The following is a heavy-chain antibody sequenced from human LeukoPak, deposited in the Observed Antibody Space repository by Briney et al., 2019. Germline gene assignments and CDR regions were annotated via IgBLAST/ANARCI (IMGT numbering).Heavy chain of an antibody. CDR1: GYTFTSYG. CDR2: ISAYNGNT. CDR3: ARDQAGPYYYGSGSPYGMDV. Sequence: SVKVSCKASGYTFTSYGISWVRQAPGQGLEWMGWISAYNGNTNYAQKLQGRVTMTTDTSTSTAYMELRSLRSDDTAVYYCARDQAGPYYYGSGSPYGMDVWGQGTTVTVSS. D-gene: IGHD3-10*01. V-gene: IGHV1-18*01. J-gene: IGHJ6*02.